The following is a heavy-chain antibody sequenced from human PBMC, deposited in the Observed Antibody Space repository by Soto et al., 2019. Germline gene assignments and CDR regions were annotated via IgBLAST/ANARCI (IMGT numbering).Heavy chain of an antibody. CDR2: IWYDGSNK. J-gene: IGHJ4*02. V-gene: IGHV3-33*01. CDR3: ASSIN. Sequence: LGLSCAASGFPFSSYGMHWVRQAPGKGLDWVAVIWYDGSNKDYADSVKGRFTISRDNSKNTLFLQMNNLRVDDTAVYYCASSINWGQGTLVTVSS. CDR1: GFPFSSYG.